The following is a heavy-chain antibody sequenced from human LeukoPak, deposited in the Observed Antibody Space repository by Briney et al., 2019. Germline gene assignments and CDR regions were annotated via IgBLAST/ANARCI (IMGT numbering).Heavy chain of an antibody. V-gene: IGHV3-23*01. D-gene: IGHD6-13*01. CDR1: GFTFSSDA. CDR3: AKDPRAAAGTVYYYGMDV. J-gene: IGHJ6*02. Sequence: GGSLRLSCAASGFTFSSDAMSWVRQAPGEGLEWVSAVIGSGGSTYYADSVKGRFTISRDNSKNTLYLQMNSLRAEDTAVYYCAKDPRAAAGTVYYYGMDVWGQGTTVTVSS. CDR2: VIGSGGST.